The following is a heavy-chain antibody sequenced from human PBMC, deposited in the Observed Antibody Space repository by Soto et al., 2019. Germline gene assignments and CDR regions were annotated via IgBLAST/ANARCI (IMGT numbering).Heavy chain of an antibody. V-gene: IGHV4-30-4*08. D-gene: IGHD3-22*01. Sequence: SETLSLTCSVSGVTMSYGGYSWSWIRQPPGKGLEWIGNIHYSGSTHYTPSLQSRVTISLDTSKNQFSLKVNSVTAADSAVYYCATSDKVIGPYYYDPRGPFDYWGMGTMVIVSS. CDR3: ATSDKVIGPYYYDPRGPFDY. CDR2: IHYSGST. J-gene: IGHJ4*02. CDR1: GVTMSYGGYS.